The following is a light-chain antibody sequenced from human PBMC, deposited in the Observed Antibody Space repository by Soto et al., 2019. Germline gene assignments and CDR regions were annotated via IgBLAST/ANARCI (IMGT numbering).Light chain of an antibody. V-gene: IGLV1-47*01. CDR3: AAWDESLSGYV. Sequence: QLVLIQPPSASGTPGQRVTISCSGSSSNIGSHYLYWYQQLPGTAPKLLLYRSDQRPSGVPDRFSGSKAGTSASLAISGLRPEDEAEYFCAAWDESLSGYVFGSGTKLTVL. CDR2: RSD. J-gene: IGLJ1*01. CDR1: SSNIGSHY.